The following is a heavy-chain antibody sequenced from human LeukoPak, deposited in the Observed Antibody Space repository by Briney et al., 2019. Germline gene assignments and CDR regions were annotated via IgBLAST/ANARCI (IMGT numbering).Heavy chain of an antibody. Sequence: SETLSLTCTVSGYSISSGYYWGWVRPPPGKGLELIGSIYHSGNTYYNPSLKSRVTISVDTSKNQFSLKLSSVTAADMAVYYCARDGGTYYPYWYFDLWGRGTLVTVSS. D-gene: IGHD1-26*01. CDR1: GYSISSGYY. CDR2: IYHSGNT. V-gene: IGHV4-38-2*02. J-gene: IGHJ2*01. CDR3: ARDGGTYYPYWYFDL.